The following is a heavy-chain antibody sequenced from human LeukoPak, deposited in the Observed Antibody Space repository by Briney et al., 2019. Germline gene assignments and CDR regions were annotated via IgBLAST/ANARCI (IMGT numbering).Heavy chain of an antibody. CDR3: ATVPSSGWYGRAEYYFDY. D-gene: IGHD6-19*01. J-gene: IGHJ4*02. CDR1: GYTLTELS. V-gene: IGHV1-24*01. CDR2: FDPEDGET. Sequence: GASVKVSCKVSGYTLTELSMHWVRQAPGKGPEWMGGFDPEDGETIYAQKFQGRVTMTEDTSTDTAYMELSSLRSEDTAVYYCATVPSSGWYGRAEYYFDYWGQGTLVTVSS.